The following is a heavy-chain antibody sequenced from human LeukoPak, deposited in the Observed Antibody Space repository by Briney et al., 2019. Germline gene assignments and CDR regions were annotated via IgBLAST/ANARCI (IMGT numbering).Heavy chain of an antibody. V-gene: IGHV5-51*01. CDR1: GYSFTSYW. Sequence: GESLKISCKGSGYSFTSYWIGWVRQMPGKGLEWMGIIYPGDSDTRYSPSFQGQVTISADKSISTAYLQWSSLKASDTAMYYCARHGNCSGGSCSYYFDYWGQGTLVTVSS. J-gene: IGHJ4*02. CDR3: ARHGNCSGGSCSYYFDY. CDR2: IYPGDSDT. D-gene: IGHD2-15*01.